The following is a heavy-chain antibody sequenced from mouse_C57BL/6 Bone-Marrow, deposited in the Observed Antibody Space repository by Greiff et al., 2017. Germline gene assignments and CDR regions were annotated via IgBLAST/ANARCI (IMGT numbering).Heavy chain of an antibody. J-gene: IGHJ4*01. CDR3: ARELYYAMDY. CDR2: IYPRSGNT. V-gene: IGHV1-81*01. CDR1: GYTFTSYG. Sequence: QVQLQQSGAELARPGASVTLSCKASGYTFTSYGISWVKQRTGQGLEWIGEIYPRSGNTYYNEKFKGKATLTADKSSSTAYMELRSLTSEDSAVXFCARELYYAMDYWGQGTSVTVSS.